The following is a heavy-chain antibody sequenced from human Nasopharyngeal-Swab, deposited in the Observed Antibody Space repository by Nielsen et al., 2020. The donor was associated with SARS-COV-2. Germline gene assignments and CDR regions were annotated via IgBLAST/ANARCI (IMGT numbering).Heavy chain of an antibody. D-gene: IGHD3/OR15-3a*01. CDR3: AREGEEDDGTGWTRGGYFDL. CDR2: IIPLFEET. V-gene: IGHV1-69*01. Sequence: WVRQAPGQGLEWLGGIIPLFEETDYAQRFQGRVTFTADESTTTAYMELSSLGSEDTAVYYCAREGEEDDGTGWTRGGYFDLWGQGTQVTVSS. J-gene: IGHJ4*02.